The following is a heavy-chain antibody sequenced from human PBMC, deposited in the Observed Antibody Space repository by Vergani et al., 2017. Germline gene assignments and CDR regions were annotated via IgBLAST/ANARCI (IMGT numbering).Heavy chain of an antibody. CDR1: GGTFSSYA. J-gene: IGHJ6*02. CDR3: ARDGPYYYDSSGSPDGMDV. D-gene: IGHD3-22*01. Sequence: QVQLVQSGAEVKKPGSSVKVSCKASGGTFSSYAISWVRQAPGQGLEWMGWISAYNGNTNYAQKLQGRVTMTTDTSTSTSYMELRSLRSDDTAVYYCARDGPYYYDSSGSPDGMDVWGQGTTVTVSS. V-gene: IGHV1-18*01. CDR2: ISAYNGNT.